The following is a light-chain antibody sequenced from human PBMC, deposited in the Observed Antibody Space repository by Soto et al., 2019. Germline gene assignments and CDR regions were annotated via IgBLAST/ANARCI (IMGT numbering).Light chain of an antibody. J-gene: IGKJ1*01. CDR3: QQYGSSRQT. V-gene: IGKV3-20*01. Sequence: EIVLTQSPGTLSLSPGERATLSCRASQSVSSSHLAWYQQKPGQAPRLLIYGASSRATGIPDRFSGRGSGTDFTLTISSLDPEDFAVYYCQQYGSSRQTFGQGTKVEIK. CDR2: GAS. CDR1: QSVSSSH.